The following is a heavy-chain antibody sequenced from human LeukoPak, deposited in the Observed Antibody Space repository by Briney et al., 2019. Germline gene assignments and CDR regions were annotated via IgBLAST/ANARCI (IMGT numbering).Heavy chain of an antibody. CDR2: INPKNAGT. Sequence: ASVKVSCKASGYTFTDYYIHWVRQAPGQGLEWMGWINPKNAGTNYGPKFQGRVTMTRDTSISTAYMELSRLSSGDTAVYYCQSNSWSRGFDCWGQGTLVTVSS. CDR1: GYTFTDYY. J-gene: IGHJ4*02. CDR3: QSNSWSRGFDC. D-gene: IGHD6-19*01. V-gene: IGHV1-2*02.